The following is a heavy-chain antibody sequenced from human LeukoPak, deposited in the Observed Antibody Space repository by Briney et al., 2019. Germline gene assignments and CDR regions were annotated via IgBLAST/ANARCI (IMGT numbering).Heavy chain of an antibody. Sequence: PGGSLRLSCAASGFTFSSYGMHWVRQAPGKGLEWVAVISYDGSNKYYADSVKGRFTISRDNSKNTLYLQMNSLRAEDTAVYYCAKDRGLLWFGEGSRYGMDVWGQGTTVTVSS. D-gene: IGHD3-10*01. CDR3: AKDRGLLWFGEGSRYGMDV. CDR1: GFTFSSYG. J-gene: IGHJ6*02. V-gene: IGHV3-30*18. CDR2: ISYDGSNK.